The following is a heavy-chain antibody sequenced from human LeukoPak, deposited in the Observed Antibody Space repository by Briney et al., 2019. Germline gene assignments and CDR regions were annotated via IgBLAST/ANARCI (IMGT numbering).Heavy chain of an antibody. D-gene: IGHD2-2*01. CDR2: INHSGST. Sequence: SETLSLTCAVYGGSFSGYYWSWIRQPPGKGLEWIGEINHSGSTNYNPSLKSRVTISVDTSKDQFSLRLSSVTAADTAVYYCARGYCGSTSCYGVFDYWGQGTLVTVSS. CDR3: ARGYCGSTSCYGVFDY. J-gene: IGHJ4*02. CDR1: GGSFSGYY. V-gene: IGHV4-34*01.